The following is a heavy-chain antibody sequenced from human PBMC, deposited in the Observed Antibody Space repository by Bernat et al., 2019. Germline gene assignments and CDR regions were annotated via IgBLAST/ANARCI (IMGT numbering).Heavy chain of an antibody. Sequence: EVQLVESGGGLVKPGGSLRLSCAASGFTFSSYAMHWVRQAPGKGLEYVSAISSNGGSTYYANSVKGRFTISRDNSKNTLYLQMGSLRAEDMAVYYCARGSGAVAGTTDYWGQGTLVTVSS. J-gene: IGHJ4*02. CDR1: GFTFSSYA. CDR3: ARGSGAVAGTTDY. D-gene: IGHD6-19*01. V-gene: IGHV3-64*01. CDR2: ISSNGGST.